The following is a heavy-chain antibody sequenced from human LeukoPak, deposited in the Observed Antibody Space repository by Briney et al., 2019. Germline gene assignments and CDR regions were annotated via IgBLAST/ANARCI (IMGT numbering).Heavy chain of an antibody. V-gene: IGHV4-38-2*02. Sequence: PSETLSLTCTVSDYSISSIYCWGWIRQPPGTGLEWIGTICHSGSTYYSASLKSRVTISIDTSMNQFSLRLNSVTAADTAVYYCARVGGGITKAFHFDYWGQGTLVTVSS. J-gene: IGHJ4*02. CDR1: DYSISSIYC. CDR3: ARVGGGITKAFHFDY. D-gene: IGHD3-10*01. CDR2: ICHSGST.